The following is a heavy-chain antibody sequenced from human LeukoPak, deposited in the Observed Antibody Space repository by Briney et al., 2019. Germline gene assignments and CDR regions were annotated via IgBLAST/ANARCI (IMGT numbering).Heavy chain of an antibody. Sequence: GRSLRLSCAASGFTFSSFNMNWVRQAPGKGLEWVSSISSTSSLIWYADSLKGRFTISRDNAKNSLYLQMDSLRAEDTAIYYCARYNSGWNDYWGQGTLVTVSS. CDR3: ARYNSGWNDY. J-gene: IGHJ4*02. D-gene: IGHD6-19*01. V-gene: IGHV3-21*01. CDR2: ISSTSSLI. CDR1: GFTFSSFN.